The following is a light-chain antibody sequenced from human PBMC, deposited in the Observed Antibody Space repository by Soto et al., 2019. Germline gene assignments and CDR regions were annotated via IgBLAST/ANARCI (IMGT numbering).Light chain of an antibody. V-gene: IGLV2-11*01. CDR1: SSDVGGHNY. Sequence: QSALTQPRSVSGSPGQSVTIPCTGTSSDVGGHNYVSWYQQYPGKAPKLLLSSVSKRPSGVPDRFSGSKSGNTASLTISGLQAEDEADYYCCSYAGSYTYVFGTGTKVTVL. CDR3: CSYAGSYTYV. CDR2: SVS. J-gene: IGLJ1*01.